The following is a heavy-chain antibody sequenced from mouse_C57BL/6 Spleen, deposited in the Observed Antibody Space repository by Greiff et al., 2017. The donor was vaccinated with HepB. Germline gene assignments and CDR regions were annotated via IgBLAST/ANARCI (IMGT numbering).Heavy chain of an antibody. J-gene: IGHJ3*01. V-gene: IGHV1-52*01. D-gene: IGHD2-4*01. CDR2: IDPSDSET. CDR3: ARTYGLYDYDEAWFAY. CDR1: GYTFTSYW. Sequence: QVQLQQPGAELVRPGSSVKLSCKASGYTFTSYWMHWVKQRPIQGLEWIGNIDPSDSETHYNQKFKDKATLTVDKSSSTAYMQLSSLTSEDSAVYYCARTYGLYDYDEAWFAYWGQGTLVTVSA.